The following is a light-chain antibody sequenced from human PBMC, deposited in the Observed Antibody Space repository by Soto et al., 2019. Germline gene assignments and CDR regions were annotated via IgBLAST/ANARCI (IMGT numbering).Light chain of an antibody. CDR3: CSYAGSSTYL. CDR2: EGS. Sequence: QSVLTQPASVSGSPGQSITISCTGTSSDVGSYNLVSWYQQHPGKAPKLMIYEGSKRPSGVSNRFSGSKSGNTASLTMSGLQAEDEADYYCCSYAGSSTYLFGGGAKLAVL. J-gene: IGLJ2*01. V-gene: IGLV2-23*01. CDR1: SSDVGSYNL.